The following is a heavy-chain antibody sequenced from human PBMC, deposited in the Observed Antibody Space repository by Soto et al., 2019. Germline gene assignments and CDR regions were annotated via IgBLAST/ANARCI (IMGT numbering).Heavy chain of an antibody. CDR1: GGSISSSSYY. Sequence: QLQLQESGPGLVKPSETLSLTCTVSGGSISSSSYYWGWIRQPPGKGLEWIGSIYYSGSTYYNPSLQSRVTISVDTSKNQFSLKLSSVTAADTAVYYCARMSPPYYYDSSAFDYWGQGTLVTVSS. D-gene: IGHD3-22*01. J-gene: IGHJ4*02. CDR2: IYYSGST. V-gene: IGHV4-39*01. CDR3: ARMSPPYYYDSSAFDY.